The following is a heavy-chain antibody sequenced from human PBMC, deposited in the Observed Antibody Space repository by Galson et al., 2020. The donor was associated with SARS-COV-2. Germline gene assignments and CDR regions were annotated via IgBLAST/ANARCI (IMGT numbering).Heavy chain of an antibody. V-gene: IGHV3-7*01. Sequence: GESLKISCAASGFTLSTYWMTWVRQAPGKGLEWVANIKRDGSETNYVDSVKGRFTISRDNAKNSLYLQMNSLTAEDTAVYYCTTYCGDCYSFAYWGRGTLVTVSS. D-gene: IGHD2-21*02. CDR3: TTYCGDCYSFAY. CDR1: GFTLSTYW. J-gene: IGHJ4*02. CDR2: IKRDGSET.